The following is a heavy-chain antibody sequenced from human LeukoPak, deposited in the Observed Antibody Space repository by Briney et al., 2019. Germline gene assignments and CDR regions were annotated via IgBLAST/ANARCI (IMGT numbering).Heavy chain of an antibody. CDR1: GFTFSDYY. CDR3: ARWSGGYGDYFDY. Sequence: GGSLRLSCAASGFTFSDYYMSWIRQAPGKGLEWVSYISSRSNSIYYADSVKGRFTISRDNAKNSLYLQMNSLRAEDTAVYYCARWSGGYGDYFDYWGQGTLVTVSS. D-gene: IGHD4-17*01. V-gene: IGHV3-11*04. CDR2: ISSRSNSI. J-gene: IGHJ4*02.